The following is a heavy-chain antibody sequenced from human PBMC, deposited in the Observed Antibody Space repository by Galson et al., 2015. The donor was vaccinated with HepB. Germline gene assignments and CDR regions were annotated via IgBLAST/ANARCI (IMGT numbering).Heavy chain of an antibody. V-gene: IGHV4-34*01. Sequence: ETLSLTCAVYGGSFSGYYWSWIRQPPGKGLEWIGEINHSGSTNYNPSLKSRVTISVDTSKNQFSLKLSSVTAADTAVYYCARGGLVGAPPGRYWGQGTLVTVSS. J-gene: IGHJ4*02. CDR3: ARGGLVGAPPGRY. D-gene: IGHD1-26*01. CDR2: INHSGST. CDR1: GGSFSGYY.